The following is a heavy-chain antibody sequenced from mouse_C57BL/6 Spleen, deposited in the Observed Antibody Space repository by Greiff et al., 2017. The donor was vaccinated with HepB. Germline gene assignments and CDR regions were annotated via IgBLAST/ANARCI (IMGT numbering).Heavy chain of an antibody. V-gene: IGHV1-55*01. CDR1: GYTFTSYW. CDR2: IYPGSGST. CDR3: ARQGGGVGGFAY. Sequence: QVQLQQPGAELVKPGASVKMSCKASGYTFTSYWITWVKQRPGQGLEWIGDIYPGSGSTNYNEKFKSKATLTVDTSSSTAYMQLSSLTSEDSAVYYCARQGGGVGGFAYWGQGTLVTVSA. D-gene: IGHD1-1*01. J-gene: IGHJ3*01.